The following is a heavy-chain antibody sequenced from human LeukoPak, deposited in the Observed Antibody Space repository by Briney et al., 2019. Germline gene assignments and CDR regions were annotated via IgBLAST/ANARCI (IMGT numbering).Heavy chain of an antibody. Sequence: QSGGSLRLSCAASGFTFSSYWMSWVRQAPGKGLEWVAVISYDGSNKYYADSVKGRSTISRDNSKNTLYLQMNSLRAEDTAVYYCAREDTAMVLDYWGQGTLVTVSS. CDR3: AREDTAMVLDY. D-gene: IGHD5-18*01. J-gene: IGHJ4*02. CDR1: GFTFSSYW. CDR2: ISYDGSNK. V-gene: IGHV3-30-3*01.